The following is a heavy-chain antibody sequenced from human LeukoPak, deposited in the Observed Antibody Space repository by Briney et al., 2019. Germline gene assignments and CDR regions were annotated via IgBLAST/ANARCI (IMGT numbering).Heavy chain of an antibody. CDR3: ASLPNYGSGSYS. V-gene: IGHV3-53*01. J-gene: IGHJ5*02. CDR2: IYSGGST. CDR1: GFTVSSNY. Sequence: GGSLRLSCAASGFTVSSNYMSWVRQAPGKGLEWVSVIYSGGSTYYADSVKGRFTISRDNSKNTLYLQMNSLRAEDTAVYYCASLPNYGSGSYSWGQGTLVTVSS. D-gene: IGHD3-10*01.